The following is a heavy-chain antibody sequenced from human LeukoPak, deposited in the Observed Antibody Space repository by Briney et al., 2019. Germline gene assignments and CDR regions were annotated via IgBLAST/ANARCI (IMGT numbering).Heavy chain of an antibody. CDR1: GFTVSSNY. Sequence: GGSLRLSCAASGFTVSSNYMSWVRQAPGKGLEWVAVIYSGGDTYYADSVKGRFTIYRDNSKNTLYLQMNSLRAEDTAVYYCARETGTYYFDYWGQGTLVTVSS. J-gene: IGHJ4*02. CDR2: IYSGGDT. CDR3: ARETGTYYFDY. D-gene: IGHD1-1*01. V-gene: IGHV3-53*01.